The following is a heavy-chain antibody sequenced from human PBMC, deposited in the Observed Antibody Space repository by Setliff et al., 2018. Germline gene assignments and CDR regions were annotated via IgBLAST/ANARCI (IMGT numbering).Heavy chain of an antibody. Sequence: GGSLRLSCTASGLTFGDYAMGWVRQAPGKGLEWVGYISTSGSTIYYADSVKGRFTISRDKAHHSLFLQMNSLRAEDTAVYYCARLALTGYDSSGYYYALDYYYYMDVWGKGTTVTVSS. D-gene: IGHD3-22*01. CDR3: ARLALTGYDSSGYYYALDYYYYMDV. CDR1: GLTFGDYA. J-gene: IGHJ6*03. V-gene: IGHV3-48*03. CDR2: ISTSGSTI.